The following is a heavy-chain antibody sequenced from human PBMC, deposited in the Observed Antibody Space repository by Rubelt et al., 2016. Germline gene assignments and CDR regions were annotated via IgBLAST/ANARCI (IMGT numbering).Heavy chain of an antibody. D-gene: IGHD6-6*01. CDR3: AKDQEYYGMDG. CDR1: GFTFSNAW. J-gene: IGHJ6*02. V-gene: IGHV3-15*01. Sequence: EMQLVESGGGLVKPGGSLRLSCAASGFTFSNAWMSWVRQAPGKGLEWVGRIKSKTDGGTTDYAAPVKGRFTIARYDSKNTLYLQMNSLKTEDTAVYYYAKDQEYYGMDGGGQGSTVTVSS. CDR2: IKSKTDGGTT.